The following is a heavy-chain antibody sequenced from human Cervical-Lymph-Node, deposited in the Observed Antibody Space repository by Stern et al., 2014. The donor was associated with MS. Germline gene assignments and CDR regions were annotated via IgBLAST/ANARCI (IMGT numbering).Heavy chain of an antibody. CDR3: ASVSGSAEFYGMDV. J-gene: IGHJ6*02. CDR1: GGSISSGSYY. Sequence: QMPLAQSGPGLVKPSQTLSLTCTVSGGSISSGSYYWSWIRQPAGKGLEWIGFILTGGSTSNPPPRESRVTISVDTSKNQFSLKLSSVTAADTAIYYCASVSGSAEFYGMDVWGQGTTVTVSS. D-gene: IGHD3-10*01. CDR2: ILTGGST. V-gene: IGHV4-61*02.